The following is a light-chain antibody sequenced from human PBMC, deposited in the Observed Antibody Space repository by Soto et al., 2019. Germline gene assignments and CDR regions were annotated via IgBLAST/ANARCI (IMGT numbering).Light chain of an antibody. CDR1: QSVSSN. Sequence: EIVMTQSPATLSVSPGERATLSCRASQSVSSNLAWYQQKPGQAPRLLIYDASNRATGIPARFSGSGSGTDFTLTISSLEPEDFAVYCCQQRSNWPPLTFGGGTKVDIK. J-gene: IGKJ4*01. V-gene: IGKV3-11*01. CDR2: DAS. CDR3: QQRSNWPPLT.